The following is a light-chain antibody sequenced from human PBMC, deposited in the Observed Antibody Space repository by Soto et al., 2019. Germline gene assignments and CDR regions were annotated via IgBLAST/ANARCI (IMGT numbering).Light chain of an antibody. CDR1: SSDVGSYNR. V-gene: IGLV2-18*01. CDR3: SLYTSSSINWV. J-gene: IGLJ3*02. CDR2: EVS. Sequence: QSVLTQPPSVSGSPGQSVTISCTGTSSDVGSYNRVSWYQQPPGTAPKLMIYEVSNRPSGVPDRFSGSKSGNTASLTISGLQAEDEADYYCSLYTSSSINWVFGGGTKLTVL.